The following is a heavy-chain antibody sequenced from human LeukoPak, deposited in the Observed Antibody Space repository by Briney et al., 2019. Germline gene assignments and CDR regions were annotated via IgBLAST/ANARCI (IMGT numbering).Heavy chain of an antibody. J-gene: IGHJ4*02. CDR2: IYYTGTT. CDR1: GGAISSGGYY. CDR3: ARSGDAYSFDY. D-gene: IGHD5-24*01. Sequence: PSETLSLTCTVSGGAISSGGYYWIWIRQRPGKGLDWIGYIYYTGTTYYHPSLKSRVTISLDTSENQFSLRLNSVTAADAAVYFCARSGDAYSFDYWGQGSLVIVSS. V-gene: IGHV4-31*03.